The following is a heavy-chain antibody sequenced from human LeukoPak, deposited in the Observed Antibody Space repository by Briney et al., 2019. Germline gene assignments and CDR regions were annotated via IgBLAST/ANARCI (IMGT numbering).Heavy chain of an antibody. Sequence: SETLSLTCTVSGYSISSGYYWGWIRQPPGKGLEWIGSIYHSGSTYYNPSLKSRVTISVDTSKNQFSLKLSSVTAADTAVYYCARENDEIVVVVAATHWFDPWGQGTLVTVSS. CDR3: ARENDEIVVVVAATHWFDP. J-gene: IGHJ5*02. CDR2: IYHSGST. V-gene: IGHV4-38-2*02. CDR1: GYSISSGYY. D-gene: IGHD2-15*01.